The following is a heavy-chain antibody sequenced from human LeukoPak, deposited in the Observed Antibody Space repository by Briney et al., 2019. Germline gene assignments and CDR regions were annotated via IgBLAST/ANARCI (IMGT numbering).Heavy chain of an antibody. D-gene: IGHD5-18*01. CDR2: ISGSGGST. J-gene: IGHJ4*02. CDR1: GFTFSSYA. Sequence: GGSLRLSCAASGFTFSSYAMSSVRQSPGKGLDWVSAISGSGGSTYYADSVKGRFTISRDNSKNTLYLQMNSLRAEDTAVYYRAKGDQRTLWLHTFFDYWGQGTLVTVSS. CDR3: AKGDQRTLWLHTFFDY. V-gene: IGHV3-23*01.